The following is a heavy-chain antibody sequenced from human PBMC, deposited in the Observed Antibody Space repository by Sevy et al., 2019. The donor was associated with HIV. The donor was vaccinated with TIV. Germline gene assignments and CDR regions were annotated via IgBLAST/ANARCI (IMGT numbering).Heavy chain of an antibody. CDR2: IIPILGTT. CDR3: ARGGGNGWYYLDY. Sequence: ASVKVYCKASGGTFTTSGISWVRQVPGQGLEWMGGIIPILGTTNYAQRFQYRVTITADESTKTAYMELSSLRSEDTAVYYCARGGGNGWYYLDYRGQATSVTVSS. CDR1: GGTFTTSG. D-gene: IGHD6-19*01. V-gene: IGHV1-69*13. J-gene: IGHJ4*02.